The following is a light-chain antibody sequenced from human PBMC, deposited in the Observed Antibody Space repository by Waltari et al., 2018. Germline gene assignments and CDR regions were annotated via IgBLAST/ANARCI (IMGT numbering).Light chain of an antibody. CDR2: AAS. Sequence: AIQMTQSPSSLSASVGDRVTITCRASQGIRKDLGWYQQRPGKAPRLLIYAASSLQKGVPSRFSGSGSGTGFTLTISSLQPEDFGTYYCLQDYSYPWTFGQGTKVEIK. V-gene: IGKV1-6*01. CDR3: LQDYSYPWT. J-gene: IGKJ1*01. CDR1: QGIRKD.